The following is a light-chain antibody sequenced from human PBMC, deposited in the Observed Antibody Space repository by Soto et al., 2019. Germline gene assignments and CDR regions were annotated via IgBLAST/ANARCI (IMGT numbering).Light chain of an antibody. CDR1: SSNIGDRD. Sequence: QSVLTQPPSASGTPGQRVSISCSGGSSNIGDRDVDWYQQVPGTAPKRLIYGLNQRPSGVPDRFSASKSGASASLAISGLQFEDEAVYYCSTWDDSLNGWVFGGGTKVTVL. CDR2: GLN. CDR3: STWDDSLNGWV. V-gene: IGLV1-44*01. J-gene: IGLJ3*02.